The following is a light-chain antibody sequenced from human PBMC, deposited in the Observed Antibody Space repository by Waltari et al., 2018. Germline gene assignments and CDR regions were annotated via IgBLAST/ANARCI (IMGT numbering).Light chain of an antibody. J-gene: IGKJ3*01. V-gene: IGKV1-9*01. CDR1: QGSTNY. CDR2: AAS. CDR3: QQFHTFT. Sequence: DIQLTQAPSFLSASVGDRVSIACRASQGSTNYLAWYQQKPGKAPKLLIYAASTLQSGVPARFSGSGSGTDFTLTISSLQPEDLATYYCQQFHTFTFGPGTKVDIK.